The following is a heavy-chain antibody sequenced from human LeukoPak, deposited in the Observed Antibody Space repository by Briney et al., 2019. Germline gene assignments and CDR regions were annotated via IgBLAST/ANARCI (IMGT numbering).Heavy chain of an antibody. J-gene: IGHJ4*02. CDR2: INHSGST. V-gene: IGHV4-34*01. CDR3: ARGSGPGGY. CDR1: GGSFSGYY. D-gene: IGHD3-10*01. Sequence: PSETLSLTCAVYGGSFSGYYWSWIRQPPGKGLEWIGEINHSGSTNYNPSLKSRVTISVDTSKNQFSLTLSSVTAADTAVYYCARGSGPGGYWGQGTLVTVSS.